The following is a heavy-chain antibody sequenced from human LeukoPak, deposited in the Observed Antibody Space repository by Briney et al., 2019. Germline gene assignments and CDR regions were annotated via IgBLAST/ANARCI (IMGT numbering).Heavy chain of an antibody. V-gene: IGHV4-34*01. CDR2: VYYSGST. CDR3: ARVPIQFRYYFDY. D-gene: IGHD4-11*01. J-gene: IGHJ4*02. Sequence: PSETLSLTCAVYGGSFSGYYWGWIRQPPGKGLEWIGSVYYSGSTYDNTSLKRRVTISVDTSKNQFSLKLSSLTAADTAVYYCARVPIQFRYYFDYWGQGTLVTVSS. CDR1: GGSFSGYY.